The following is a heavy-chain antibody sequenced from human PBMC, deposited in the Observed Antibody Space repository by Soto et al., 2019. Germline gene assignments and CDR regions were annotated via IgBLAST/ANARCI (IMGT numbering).Heavy chain of an antibody. J-gene: IGHJ6*03. Sequence: PSETLSLTCTVSGGSISNYYCSWIRQSPGKGLEWIGYIYYSGSTNYNPSLKSRVTISVDTSKDQFSLKLSSVTAADTAVYYCARGGRIASRLTYMDVWGKGTTVT. V-gene: IGHV4-59*01. CDR2: IYYSGST. D-gene: IGHD6-6*01. CDR1: GGSISNYY. CDR3: ARGGRIASRLTYMDV.